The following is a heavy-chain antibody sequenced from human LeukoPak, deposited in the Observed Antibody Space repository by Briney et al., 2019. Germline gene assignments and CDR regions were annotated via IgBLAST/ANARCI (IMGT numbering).Heavy chain of an antibody. J-gene: IGHJ6*02. V-gene: IGHV3-13*01. CDR2: IGTVDDS. CDR3: ARNNGMDV. CDR1: GFTFSDYD. Sequence: GGSLRLSCAASGFTFSDYDIHWVRQVKGKGLEWVSTIGTVDDSYYPGSVKGRFTISRENAKSSSHLQMNSLRAEDTALYHCARNNGMDVWGQGTTVIVSS.